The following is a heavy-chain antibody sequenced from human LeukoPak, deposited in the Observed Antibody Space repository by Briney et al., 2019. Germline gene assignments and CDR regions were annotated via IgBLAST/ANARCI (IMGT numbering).Heavy chain of an antibody. J-gene: IGHJ6*02. Sequence: GRSLRLSCAASGFTFSSYGMHWVRQAPGKGLEWVAVIWYDGSNKYYADSVKGRFTIFRDNSKNTLYLQMNSLRAEDTAVYYCARDGPGYCSSTSCPGPYYYYYGMDVWGQGTTVTVSS. CDR2: IWYDGSNK. V-gene: IGHV3-33*01. D-gene: IGHD2-2*03. CDR3: ARDGPGYCSSTSCPGPYYYYYGMDV. CDR1: GFTFSSYG.